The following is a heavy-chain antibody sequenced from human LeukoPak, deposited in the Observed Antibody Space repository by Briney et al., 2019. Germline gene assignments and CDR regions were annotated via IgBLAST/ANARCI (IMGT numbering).Heavy chain of an antibody. D-gene: IGHD3-3*01. CDR3: ARAPGSYYDFWSGYYGFDY. J-gene: IGHJ4*02. CDR1: GGSISSDSYY. CDR2: IYTSGST. Sequence: SQTLSLTCTVSGGSISSDSYYWSWIRQPAGKGLEWIGRIYTSGSTNYNPSLKSRVTISVDTSKNQFSLKLSSVTAADTAVYYCARAPGSYYDFWSGYYGFDYWGQGTLVTVSS. V-gene: IGHV4-61*02.